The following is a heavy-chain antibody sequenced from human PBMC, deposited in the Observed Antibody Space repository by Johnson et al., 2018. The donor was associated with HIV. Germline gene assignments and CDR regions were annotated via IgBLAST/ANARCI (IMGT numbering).Heavy chain of an antibody. V-gene: IGHV3-30*18. D-gene: IGHD6-13*01. CDR1: GFTFSSYG. CDR3: AKDHGYSSSPVEAFDI. J-gene: IGHJ3*02. CDR2: ISYDGSNK. Sequence: HVQLVESGGGVVQPGRSLRLSCAASGFTFSSYGMHWVRQAPGKGLEWVAVISYDGSNKYYADSVKGRFTISRDNSKNTLYLQMNSLRAEDTAVYYCAKDHGYSSSPVEAFDIWGQGTMVTVSS.